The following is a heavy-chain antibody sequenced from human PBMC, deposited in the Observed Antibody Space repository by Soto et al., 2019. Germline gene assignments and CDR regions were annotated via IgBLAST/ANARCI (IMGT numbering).Heavy chain of an antibody. CDR2: ISAYNGNT. J-gene: IGHJ4*02. CDR1: GYTFTSYG. D-gene: IGHD2-15*01. V-gene: IGHV1-18*01. Sequence: ASVKVSCKASGYTFTSYGISWVRQAPGQGLEWMGWISAYNGNTNYAQKLQGRVTMTTDTSTSTAYMELRSLRSDDTAVYYCAIFQICSGGSCYVDYWGQGTLVTVSS. CDR3: AIFQICSGGSCYVDY.